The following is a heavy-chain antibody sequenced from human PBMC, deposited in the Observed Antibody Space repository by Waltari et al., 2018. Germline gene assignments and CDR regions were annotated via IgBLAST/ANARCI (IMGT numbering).Heavy chain of an antibody. V-gene: IGHV1-69*08. J-gene: IGHJ4*02. Sequence: QVQLVQSWAEVKKPGSSVKVSCKASGGTFSSYTISWVRQAPGQGLEWMGRIVPTLGIANYARKFQGRGTITADKSTITAYMELSKLRSEDTAVYYCARDYYWGQGTLVTVSS. CDR1: GGTFSSYT. CDR2: IVPTLGIA. CDR3: ARDYY.